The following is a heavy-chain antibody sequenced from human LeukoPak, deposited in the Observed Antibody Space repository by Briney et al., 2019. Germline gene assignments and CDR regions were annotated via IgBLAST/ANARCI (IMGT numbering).Heavy chain of an antibody. CDR2: ISYDGSNK. CDR1: GFTFSSYA. J-gene: IGHJ4*02. D-gene: IGHD5-18*01. CDR3: ARPRYSYGHFDY. V-gene: IGHV3-30-3*01. Sequence: GRSLRLSCAASGFTFSSYAMHWVRQAPGKGLEWVAVISYDGSNKYYADSVKGRFTISRDNSKNTLYLQMNSLRAEDTAVYYCARPRYSYGHFDYWGQGTLVTVSS.